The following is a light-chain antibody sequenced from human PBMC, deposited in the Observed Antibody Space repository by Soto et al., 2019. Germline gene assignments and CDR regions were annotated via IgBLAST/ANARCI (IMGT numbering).Light chain of an antibody. V-gene: IGLV1-44*01. CDR1: NSNIGTNT. Sequence: QSVLTQPPSASATPGQRVTISCSGSNSNIGTNTVNWYQQLPGTAPRLLIYTNNQRPSGVPQRFSGSKTGTSASLAIGGLQSEDGADYYCAAWDDRMGAYVFGTGTKVTV. CDR2: TNN. CDR3: AAWDDRMGAYV. J-gene: IGLJ1*01.